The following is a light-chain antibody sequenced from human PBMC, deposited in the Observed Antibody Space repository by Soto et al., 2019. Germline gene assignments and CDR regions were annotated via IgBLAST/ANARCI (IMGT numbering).Light chain of an antibody. CDR1: SSDVGGYNY. Sequence: QSVLTQPASVSGSPGQSITISCTGTSSDVGGYNYVSWYQQHPGKAPKFMIYDVSNRPSGVSNRSSGSKSGNTASLTISGLQAEDEADYYCCSYTTSNTRQIVFGTGTRSPS. J-gene: IGLJ1*01. CDR2: DVS. V-gene: IGLV2-14*01. CDR3: CSYTTSNTRQIV.